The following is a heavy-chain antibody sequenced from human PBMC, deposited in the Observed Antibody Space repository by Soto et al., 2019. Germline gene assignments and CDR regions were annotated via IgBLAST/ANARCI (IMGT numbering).Heavy chain of an antibody. Sequence: QVQLQESGPGLVKPSQTLSLTCTVSGGSISSGGYYWSWIRQHPGKGLEWVGYIYYSGSTYNNPSLRSRVTISVDTSKNQFSLKLTSVTAADTAVYYCARDREGRYGYNYGFDYWGQGTLVTVSS. CDR2: IYYSGST. CDR1: GGSISSGGYY. D-gene: IGHD5-12*01. CDR3: ARDREGRYGYNYGFDY. J-gene: IGHJ4*02. V-gene: IGHV4-31*03.